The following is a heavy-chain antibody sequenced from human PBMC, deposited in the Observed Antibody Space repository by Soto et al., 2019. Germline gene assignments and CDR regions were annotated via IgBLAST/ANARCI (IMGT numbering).Heavy chain of an antibody. Sequence: QVQLQESGPGLVKPSQTLSLTCTVSGGSISSGGYYWRWIRHHPGKGLEWIGYIFYSGSTFYSPSLKFRVTTSVDMARNPFSLYLRSVTAADPAVYYCARGEFCSSWYRKFPFYSWGQVTLVTVSS. CDR2: IFYSGST. CDR1: GGSISSGGYY. V-gene: IGHV4-31*03. D-gene: IGHD6-13*01. CDR3: ARGEFCSSWYRKFPFYS. J-gene: IGHJ4*02.